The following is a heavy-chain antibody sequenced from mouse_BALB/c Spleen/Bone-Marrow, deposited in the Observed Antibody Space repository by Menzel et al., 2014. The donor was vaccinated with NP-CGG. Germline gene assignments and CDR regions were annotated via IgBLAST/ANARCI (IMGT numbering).Heavy chain of an antibody. Sequence: EVKLVESGGGLVQPGGSMKLSCVASGFTFSNYWMNWVRQSPEKGLEWVAEIRLKSHNYATRYAESVKGRFTISRDDSKSSVYLQMNNLRAEDTGIYYCITGFAYWGQGTLVTVSA. J-gene: IGHJ3*01. V-gene: IGHV6-6*02. CDR1: GFTFSNYW. CDR3: ITGFAY. CDR2: IRLKSHNYAT.